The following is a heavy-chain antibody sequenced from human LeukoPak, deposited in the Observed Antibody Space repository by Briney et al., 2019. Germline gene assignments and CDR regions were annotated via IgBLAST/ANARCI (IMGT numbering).Heavy chain of an antibody. CDR2: IIPILGIA. J-gene: IGHJ6*02. CDR3: ARAIFDMPKGMDV. Sequence: ASVKVSCKASGGTFSSYAISWVRQAPGQGLEWMGRIIPILGIANYAQKFQGRVTITADKSTSTAYMELSSLRSEDTAVYYCARAIFDMPKGMDVWGQGTTVTVSS. D-gene: IGHD3-3*02. V-gene: IGHV1-69*04. CDR1: GGTFSSYA.